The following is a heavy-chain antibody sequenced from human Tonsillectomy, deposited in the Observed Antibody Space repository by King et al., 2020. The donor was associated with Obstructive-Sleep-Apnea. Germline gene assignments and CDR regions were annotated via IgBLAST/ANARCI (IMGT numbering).Heavy chain of an antibody. D-gene: IGHD6-19*01. Sequence: VQLVESGGGLVQPGGSLRLSCAASGFTFSTFSMNWVRQAPGKGLEGISYISETSGTLYYADSLKGRFTISRDNAKNSLYLQMNSLRAEDTAVYYCARNSKYSSGWTDYWGQGTLVTVSS. J-gene: IGHJ4*02. CDR1: GFTFSTFS. CDR3: ARNSKYSSGWTDY. V-gene: IGHV3-48*04. CDR2: ISETSGTL.